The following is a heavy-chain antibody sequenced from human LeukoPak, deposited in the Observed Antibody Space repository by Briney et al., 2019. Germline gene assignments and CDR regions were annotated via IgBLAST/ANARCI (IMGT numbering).Heavy chain of an antibody. CDR2: IFYSGST. CDR1: GDSISSYY. J-gene: IGHJ6*02. D-gene: IGHD2-2*01. V-gene: IGHV4-59*01. CDR3: ARSPCSSTSCYYYYGMDV. Sequence: PSETLSLTCTVSGDSISSYYWSWIRQPPGKGLEWIGYIFYSGSTKYNPSLKSRVTISVDTSKNQFSLKLNSVTAADTAVYYCARSPCSSTSCYYYYGMDVWGQGTTVTVSS.